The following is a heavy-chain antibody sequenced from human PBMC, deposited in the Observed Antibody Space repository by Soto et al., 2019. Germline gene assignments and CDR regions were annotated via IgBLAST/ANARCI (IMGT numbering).Heavy chain of an antibody. CDR3: ARGLGYSYGYSSVDY. Sequence: ASVKVASKVSGYTLTINGKSWVRQAPGQGLEWMGWISAYNGNTNYAQKLQGRVTMPTDASTSTAYMELRSLRSDDTAVYYCARGLGYSYGYSSVDYWGQGTLVTVSS. J-gene: IGHJ4*02. CDR2: ISAYNGNT. D-gene: IGHD5-18*01. CDR1: GYTLTING. V-gene: IGHV1-18*04.